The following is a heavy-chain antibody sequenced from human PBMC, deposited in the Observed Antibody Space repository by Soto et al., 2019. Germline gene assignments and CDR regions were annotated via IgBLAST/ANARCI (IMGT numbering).Heavy chain of an antibody. CDR3: ATYIAVAGTRSDY. Sequence: EVQLVESGGGLVQPGGSLRLSCAASGFTVSSNYISWVRQAPGKGLEWVSLIYSNNRTSYADSVKGRFTISRHNSKNTLNLQMNSLRAEDTAVYYCATYIAVAGTRSDYWGQGTLVTVSS. D-gene: IGHD6-19*01. CDR1: GFTVSSNY. J-gene: IGHJ4*02. CDR2: IYSNNRT. V-gene: IGHV3-53*04.